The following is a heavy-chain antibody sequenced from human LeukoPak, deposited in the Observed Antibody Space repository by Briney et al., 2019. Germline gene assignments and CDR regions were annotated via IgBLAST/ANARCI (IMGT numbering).Heavy chain of an antibody. Sequence: GGSLRLSCAASGFTFSSYGMHWVRQAPGKGLAWVAFIRYDGSNKYYADSVKGRFTISRDNSKNTLYLQMISLRAEDTAVYYCAKDVGSGSYYVNWGQGTLVTVSS. D-gene: IGHD3-10*01. CDR1: GFTFSSYG. CDR2: IRYDGSNK. V-gene: IGHV3-30*02. J-gene: IGHJ4*02. CDR3: AKDVGSGSYYVN.